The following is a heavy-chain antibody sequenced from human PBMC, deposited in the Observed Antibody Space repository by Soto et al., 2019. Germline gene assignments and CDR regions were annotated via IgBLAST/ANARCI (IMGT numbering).Heavy chain of an antibody. D-gene: IGHD2-2*01. CDR3: APCRGGVASF. J-gene: IGHJ4*02. V-gene: IGHV2-5*02. CDR1: SFSLSTRDEG. CDR2: VYWDDSK. Sequence: SGTTLVNPTLTPTLPCTFSSFSLSTRDEGVGWVRQPPGEALEWLGVVYWDDSKTYSPSLESRLTITEDTSKNQVGLRMTKMDPVDTATYYCAPCRGGVASFWGQGTLVTVAS.